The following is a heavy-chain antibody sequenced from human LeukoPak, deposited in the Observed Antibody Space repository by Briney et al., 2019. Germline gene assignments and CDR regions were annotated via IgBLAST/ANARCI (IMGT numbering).Heavy chain of an antibody. CDR2: INPNSGGT. D-gene: IGHD3-10*01. Sequence: ASVKVSCKASGYTFTGYYMHWVRQAPGQGLEWMGWINPNSGGTNYAQKFQGRVTMTRDTSISTAYMELSRLRSDDTAVYYCARGGVRGVIIAKPAGFDYWGQGTLVTVSS. CDR3: ARGGVRGVIIAKPAGFDY. CDR1: GYTFTGYY. V-gene: IGHV1-2*02. J-gene: IGHJ4*02.